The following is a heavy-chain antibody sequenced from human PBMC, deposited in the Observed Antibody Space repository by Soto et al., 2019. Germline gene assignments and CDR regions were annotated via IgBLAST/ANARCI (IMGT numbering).Heavy chain of an antibody. CDR2: VIPSIGMA. J-gene: IGHJ5*02. Sequence: QVQLVQSGAEVKKPGSSVKVSCKASGGTFSNYIINWVRQAPGQGLEWMGRVIPSIGMAKTAQNFQGRVKITADQSTSTTYMELISLRSEETAVFYCATDDHGVARLSWGQGTLVTVSS. CDR1: GGTFSNYI. D-gene: IGHD4-17*01. V-gene: IGHV1-69*08. CDR3: ATDDHGVARLS.